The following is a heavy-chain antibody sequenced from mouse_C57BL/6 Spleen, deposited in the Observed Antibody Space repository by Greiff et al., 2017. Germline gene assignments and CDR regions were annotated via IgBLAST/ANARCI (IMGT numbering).Heavy chain of an antibody. J-gene: IGHJ1*03. CDR3: ARPLYYGSRYWYFGV. V-gene: IGHV1-18*01. CDR2: INPNNGGT. D-gene: IGHD1-1*01. Sequence: VQLQQSGPELVKPGASVKIPCKASGYTFTDYNMDWVKQSHGKSLEWIGDINPNNGGTIYNQKFKGKATLTVDKSSSTAYMELRSLTSEDTAVYYCARPLYYGSRYWYFGVWGTGTTVTVSS. CDR1: GYTFTDYN.